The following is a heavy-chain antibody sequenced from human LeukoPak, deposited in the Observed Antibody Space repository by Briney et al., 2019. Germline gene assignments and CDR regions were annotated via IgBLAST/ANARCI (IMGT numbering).Heavy chain of an antibody. CDR1: GYTFTSYY. V-gene: IGHV1-46*01. J-gene: IGHJ5*02. CDR2: INPSGGST. D-gene: IGHD2-21*01. Sequence: ASVKVSCKASGYTFTSYYMHWVRQAPGQGLEWMGIINPSGGSTSYAQKFQGRVTMTRGMSTSTVYMELSSLRSEDTAVYYCARRGGALIGWFDPWGQGTLVTVSS. CDR3: ARRGGALIGWFDP.